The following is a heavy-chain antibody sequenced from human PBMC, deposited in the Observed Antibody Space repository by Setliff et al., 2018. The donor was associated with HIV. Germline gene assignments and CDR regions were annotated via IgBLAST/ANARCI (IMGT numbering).Heavy chain of an antibody. J-gene: IGHJ4*02. CDR3: AKGASLVPRRPHFCYFDY. CDR2: MYDGGST. V-gene: IGHV3-53*01. CDR1: GFTVSSNY. D-gene: IGHD3-16*02. Sequence: PGGSLRLSCTVSGFTVSSNYMTWVRQAPGKGLEWVALMYDGGSTYYADSVKGRFTITRDISKNTLDLQMNSLRVDDTAVYYCAKGASLVPRRPHFCYFDYWGQGALVTVSS.